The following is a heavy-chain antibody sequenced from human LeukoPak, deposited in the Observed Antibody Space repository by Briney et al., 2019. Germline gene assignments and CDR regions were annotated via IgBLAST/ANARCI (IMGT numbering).Heavy chain of an antibody. V-gene: IGHV1-8*01. Sequence: ASVKVSCKAPGYTFTSFDINWVRQATGQGLEWMGWMNPNSGNTGYAQKFQGRVTMTRDTSINTAYLELSSLRSEDTAMYYCARTCSGTSCADFDYWGQGTLVTVSS. D-gene: IGHD2-2*01. CDR3: ARTCSGTSCADFDY. CDR1: GYTFTSFD. CDR2: MNPNSGNT. J-gene: IGHJ4*02.